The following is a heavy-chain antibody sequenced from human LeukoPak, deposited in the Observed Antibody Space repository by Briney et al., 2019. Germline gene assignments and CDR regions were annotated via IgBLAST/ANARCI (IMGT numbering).Heavy chain of an antibody. CDR2: ISDSGDRT. Sequence: GGSLRLSCAASGFTFSSYAMSWVRQAPGKGLEWVSAISDSGDRTYYADSVKGRFTISRDNSKNTLYLQMNSLRAEDTAVYYCAKDRDSWGYFDYWGQGTLVTVSS. CDR3: AKDRDSWGYFDY. D-gene: IGHD7-27*01. V-gene: IGHV3-23*01. CDR1: GFTFSSYA. J-gene: IGHJ4*02.